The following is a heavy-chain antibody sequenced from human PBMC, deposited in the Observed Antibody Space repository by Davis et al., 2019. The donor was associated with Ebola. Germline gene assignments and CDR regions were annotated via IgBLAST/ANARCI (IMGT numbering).Heavy chain of an antibody. CDR2: ISWDGRST. J-gene: IGHJ1*01. Sequence: GESLKISCAASGFTFGDYAMHWVRQAPGKGLEWVSLISWDGRSTAYADSVRGRFSISRDNPKNTLYLQINSLRADDTGVYYCVKDMIDEGLTSPHPDFQHWGQGTLVTVSS. CDR1: GFTFGDYA. D-gene: IGHD2-2*01. CDR3: VKDMIDEGLTSPHPDFQH. V-gene: IGHV3-43D*03.